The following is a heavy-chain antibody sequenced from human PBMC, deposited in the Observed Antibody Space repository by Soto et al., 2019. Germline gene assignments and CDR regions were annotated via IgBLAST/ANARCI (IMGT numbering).Heavy chain of an antibody. D-gene: IGHD2-8*01. CDR3: ARGVEILIFWAFDL. Sequence: QVQLQESGPGLVKPSETLSLTCTVSGGAVGYDYWSWIRQPPGKGLEWIGNFYYGGRYYNPSLKSRGRISADAAKNQVSLKLTSVTPAATAGYYCARGVEILIFWAFDLWGRGTLVRVSS. V-gene: IGHV4-59*02. CDR2: FYYGGR. CDR1: GGAVGYDY. J-gene: IGHJ2*01.